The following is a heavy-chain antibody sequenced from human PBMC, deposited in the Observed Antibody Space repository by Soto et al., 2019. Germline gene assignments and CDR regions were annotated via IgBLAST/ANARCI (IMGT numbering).Heavy chain of an antibody. J-gene: IGHJ6*02. Sequence: PSETLSLTCTVSGGSISSGGYYWSWIRQHPGKGLEWIGYIYYSGSTYYNPSLRSRVTISVDTSKNQFSLKLSSVTAADTAVYYCSIGRPPGITGTKRIVYGMDVWGQGTTVTVSS. CDR3: SIGRPPGITGTKRIVYGMDV. D-gene: IGHD1-20*01. CDR2: IYYSGST. V-gene: IGHV4-31*03. CDR1: GGSISSGGYY.